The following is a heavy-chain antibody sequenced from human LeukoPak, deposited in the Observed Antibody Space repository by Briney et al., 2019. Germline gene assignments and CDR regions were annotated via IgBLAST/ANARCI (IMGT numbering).Heavy chain of an antibody. V-gene: IGHV3-23*01. CDR3: ANYQRWLQSPLDY. J-gene: IGHJ4*02. D-gene: IGHD5-24*01. CDR2: ISGSGGST. Sequence: GGSLRLSCAASGFTFSSYAMSWVRQAPGKGLEWVSAISGSGGSTYYADSVKGRYTISRDNSKNTLYLQMNSLRAEDTAVYYCANYQRWLQSPLDYWGQGTLVTVSS. CDR1: GFTFSSYA.